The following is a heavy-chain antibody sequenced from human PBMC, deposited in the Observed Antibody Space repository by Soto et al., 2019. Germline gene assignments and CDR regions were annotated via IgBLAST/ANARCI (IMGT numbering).Heavy chain of an antibody. J-gene: IGHJ4*02. Sequence: EVQLLESGGGLVQPGGSLRLSCAASGFTFRSYAMSWVRQAPGKGLEWVSAISGSGGSTYYADSVKGRFTISRDNSKNTLYLQMNSLRAEDTAVYYCAKETSKYSSSWRYFDYWGQGTLVTVSS. CDR2: ISGSGGST. D-gene: IGHD6-13*01. CDR1: GFTFRSYA. V-gene: IGHV3-23*01. CDR3: AKETSKYSSSWRYFDY.